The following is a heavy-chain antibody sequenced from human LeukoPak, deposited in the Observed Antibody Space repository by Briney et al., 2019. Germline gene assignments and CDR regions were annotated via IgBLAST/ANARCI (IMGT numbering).Heavy chain of an antibody. J-gene: IGHJ4*02. CDR1: GASISSGSYY. CDR3: ARLQWLSTPFFDY. V-gene: IGHV4-61*02. CDR2: VYTSGST. Sequence: PSQTLSLTCTVSGASISSGSYYWRWIRQPAGKGLEWIGRVYTSGSTNYNPSLKSRVNISLDTPKNQFSLKLISVTAADTAVYFCARLQWLSTPFFDYWGQGTLVTVSS. D-gene: IGHD6-19*01.